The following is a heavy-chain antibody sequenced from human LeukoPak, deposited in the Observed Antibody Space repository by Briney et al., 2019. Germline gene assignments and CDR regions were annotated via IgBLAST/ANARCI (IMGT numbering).Heavy chain of an antibody. Sequence: GGTLRLSCAASGFTFITYTMYWVRQAPGKGLEWVSGISNSGGSTYDADSVKGRFTISRDNSKNTLYLQMNSLRAEDTALYYCAKGLERESRLDSWGQGTLVTVSS. CDR2: ISNSGGST. CDR3: AKGLERESRLDS. D-gene: IGHD1-1*01. V-gene: IGHV3-23*01. J-gene: IGHJ4*02. CDR1: GFTFITYT.